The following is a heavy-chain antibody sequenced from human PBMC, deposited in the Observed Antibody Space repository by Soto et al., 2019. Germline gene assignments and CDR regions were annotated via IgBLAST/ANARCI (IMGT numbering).Heavy chain of an antibody. CDR1: GGSFSGYY. CDR3: ARPPALNCSGGSCYRKLAWFDP. D-gene: IGHD2-15*01. V-gene: IGHV4-34*01. CDR2: INHSGST. Sequence: QVQLQQWGAGLLKPSETLSLTCAVYGGSFSGYYWSWIRQPPGKGREWIGEINHSGSTNYNPSLKSRVTISVYTSTNQFSLKLSSVTAADTAVYYCARPPALNCSGGSCYRKLAWFDPWGQGTLVTVSS. J-gene: IGHJ5*02.